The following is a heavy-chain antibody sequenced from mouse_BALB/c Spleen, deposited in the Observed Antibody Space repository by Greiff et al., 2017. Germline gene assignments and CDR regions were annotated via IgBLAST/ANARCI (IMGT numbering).Heavy chain of an antibody. CDR3: AREVDY. CDR2: ISYSGST. Sequence: EVQLVESGPGLVKPSQSLSLTCTVTGYSITSDYAWNWIRQFPGNKLEWMGYISYSGSTSYNPSLNSRISITRDTSKNQFFLQLNSVTTEDTATCYCAREVDYWGQGTSVTVSS. J-gene: IGHJ4*01. CDR1: GYSITSDYA. V-gene: IGHV3-2*02.